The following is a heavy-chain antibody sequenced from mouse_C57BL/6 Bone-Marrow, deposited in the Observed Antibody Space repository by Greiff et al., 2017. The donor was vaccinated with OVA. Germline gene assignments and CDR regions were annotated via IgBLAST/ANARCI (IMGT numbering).Heavy chain of an antibody. J-gene: IGHJ2*01. CDR3: ARSGGITTGVLFDY. D-gene: IGHD1-1*01. Sequence: VQLQQPGTELVKPGASVKLSCKASGYTFTSYWMHWVKQRPGQGLEWIGNIDPSNGGTNYNEKFKSKATLTVDKSSSTAYMQLSSLTSEDSAVYYCARSGGITTGVLFDYWGQGTTLTVSS. V-gene: IGHV1-53*01. CDR2: IDPSNGGT. CDR1: GYTFTSYW.